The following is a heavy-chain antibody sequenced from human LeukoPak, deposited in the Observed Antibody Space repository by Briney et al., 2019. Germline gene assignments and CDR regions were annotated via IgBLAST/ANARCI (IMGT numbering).Heavy chain of an antibody. CDR3: AKDTVGATFAGAFDI. J-gene: IGHJ3*02. CDR1: GFTFNDYA. CDR2: ISWSSGSI. Sequence: GGSLRLSCAAPGFTFNDYAMHRVRQAPGKGLEWISGISWSSGSIGYADSVKGRFTISRDNAKSSLYLQMNSLRAEDMALYYCAKDTVGATFAGAFDIWGRGTMVTVSS. D-gene: IGHD1-26*01. V-gene: IGHV3-9*03.